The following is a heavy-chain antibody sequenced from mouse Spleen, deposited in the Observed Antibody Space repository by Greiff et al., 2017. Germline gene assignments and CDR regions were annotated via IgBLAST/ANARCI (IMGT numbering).Heavy chain of an antibody. CDR3: ARSYYGSFDY. CDR1: GYTFTGCW. J-gene: IGHJ2*01. CDR2: FFPGSGGP. Sequence: VQLQQSGAELMRPGASVKLSCKATGYTFTGCWIEWVKQRPGHGLEWIGEFFPGSGGPDYNEKFKGKATFTADTSSSTAYMQLSSLTTEDSAIYYCARSYYGSFDYWGQGTALTVSS. V-gene: IGHV1-9*01. D-gene: IGHD1-1*01.